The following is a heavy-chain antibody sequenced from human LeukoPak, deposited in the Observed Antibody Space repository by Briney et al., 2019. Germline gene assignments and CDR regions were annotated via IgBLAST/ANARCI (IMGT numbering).Heavy chain of an antibody. D-gene: IGHD6-13*01. Sequence: SETLSLTCAVYGGSFSGYYWSWIRQPPGKGLEWIGEINHSGSTNYNPSLKSRVTISVDTSKNQFSLKLSSVTAADTAVYYCARVTRYSSSYWFDPWGQGTLVTVSS. CDR2: INHSGST. J-gene: IGHJ5*02. CDR3: ARVTRYSSSYWFDP. CDR1: GGSFSGYY. V-gene: IGHV4-34*01.